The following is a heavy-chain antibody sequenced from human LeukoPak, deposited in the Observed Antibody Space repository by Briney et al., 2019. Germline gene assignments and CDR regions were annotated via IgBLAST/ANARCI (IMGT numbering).Heavy chain of an antibody. V-gene: IGHV4-61*02. J-gene: IGHJ4*02. CDR1: GVSIANTFYY. CDR3: ARRQDGHDY. Sequence: PSQTLSLTCTVSGVSIANTFYYWNWLRQPAGKGLEWIGRIYTTGSTDYNPPLKSRVTISLDTARNQFSLKLSSVTAADTAVYYCARRQDGHDYWGQGTLVTVS. CDR2: IYTTGST.